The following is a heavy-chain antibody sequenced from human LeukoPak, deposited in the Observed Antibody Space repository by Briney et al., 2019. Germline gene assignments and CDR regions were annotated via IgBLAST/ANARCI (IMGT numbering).Heavy chain of an antibody. D-gene: IGHD2-15*01. Sequence: SETLSLTCTVSGGSISSGGYYWSWIRQPPGKGLEWIGYIYYSGSTYYNPSLKSRVTISVDTSKNQFSLKLSSVTAADTAVYYCARYCSGGSCYSGVDYWGQGTLVTVSS. CDR3: ARYCSGGSCYSGVDY. J-gene: IGHJ4*02. CDR2: IYYSGST. CDR1: GGSISSGGYY. V-gene: IGHV4-30-4*01.